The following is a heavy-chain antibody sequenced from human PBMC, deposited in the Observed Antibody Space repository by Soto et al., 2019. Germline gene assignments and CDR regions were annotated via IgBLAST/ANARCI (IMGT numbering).Heavy chain of an antibody. J-gene: IGHJ4*02. CDR3: ARHVRTGKRFDS. CDR1: GGSVSSSTYY. Sequence: PSETLSLTCTVSGGSVSSSTYYWGWLRQPPGKGLEWIGNIYYSGSTYYNPSLKSRITVSVDTSENQFSLKLSSVTAADTAVYYCARHVRTGKRFDSWGQGTLVTVS. V-gene: IGHV4-39*01. D-gene: IGHD2-8*02. CDR2: IYYSGST.